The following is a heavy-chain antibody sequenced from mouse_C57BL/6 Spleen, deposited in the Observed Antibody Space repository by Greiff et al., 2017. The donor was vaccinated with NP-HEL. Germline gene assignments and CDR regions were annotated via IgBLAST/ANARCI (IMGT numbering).Heavy chain of an antibody. CDR2: IYPGGGYT. J-gene: IGHJ4*01. D-gene: IGHD3-3*01. CDR3: ARKGDSYAMDY. Sequence: VQLQQSGAELVRPGTSVKMSCKASGYTFTNYWIGWAKQRPGHGLEWIGDIYPGGGYTNYNEKFKGKATLTADKSSSTAYMQFSSLTSEDAAIYYCARKGDSYAMDYWGQGTSVTVSS. CDR1: GYTFTNYW. V-gene: IGHV1-63*01.